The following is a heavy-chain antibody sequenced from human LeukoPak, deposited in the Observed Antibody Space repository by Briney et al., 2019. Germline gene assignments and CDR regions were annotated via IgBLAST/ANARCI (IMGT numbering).Heavy chain of an antibody. V-gene: IGHV1-2*02. Sequence: ASVKVSCKASGYTFTGYYMHWVRQAPGQGLEWMGWINPNSGGTNYAQKFQGRVTMTRDTSISTAYMGLSRLRSDDTAVYYCARGTRVTNIVVVPAAFDYGGQETLVTVSS. CDR3: ARGTRVTNIVVVPAAFDY. CDR2: INPNSGGT. J-gene: IGHJ4*02. D-gene: IGHD2-2*01. CDR1: GYTFTGYY.